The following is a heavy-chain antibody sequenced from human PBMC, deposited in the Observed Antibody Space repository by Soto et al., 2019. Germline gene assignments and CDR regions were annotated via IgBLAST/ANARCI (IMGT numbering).Heavy chain of an antibody. J-gene: IGHJ6*02. CDR1: RFTFSSYS. CDR2: IDISSSTI. Sequence: GGSLRLSCAASRFTFSSYSMNWVRQAPGKGLEWVSYIDISSSTIYYADSVKGRFTISRDNAKNSLYLQMNSLRDEDTAVYYCARERIIDFGAYYYYGMDVWGQGT. V-gene: IGHV3-48*02. CDR3: ARERIIDFGAYYYYGMDV. D-gene: IGHD3-3*01.